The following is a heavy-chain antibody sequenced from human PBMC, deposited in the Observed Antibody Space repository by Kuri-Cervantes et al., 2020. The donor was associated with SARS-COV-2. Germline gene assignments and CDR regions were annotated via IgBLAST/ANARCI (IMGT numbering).Heavy chain of an antibody. CDR3: ARGPLYSSSWYDWFDP. Sequence: GESLKISCAAYGFTFSSYWMHWVRQAPGKGLVWVSRINSDGSSTSDADSVKGRFTISRDNAKNTLYLQMNSLRAEDTVVYYCARGPLYSSSWYDWFDPWGQGTLVTVSS. CDR1: GFTFSSYW. V-gene: IGHV3-74*01. D-gene: IGHD6-13*01. J-gene: IGHJ5*02. CDR2: INSDGSST.